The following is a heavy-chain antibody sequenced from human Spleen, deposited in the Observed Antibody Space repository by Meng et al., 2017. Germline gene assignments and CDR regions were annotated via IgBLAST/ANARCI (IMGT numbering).Heavy chain of an antibody. CDR3: ASGPRGPDQMYYFDY. J-gene: IGHJ4*02. CDR1: GAATSSMTW. CDR2: IYHSGST. V-gene: IGHV4-4*03. D-gene: IGHD1-14*01. Sequence: LQVPVLGCANPPGPLAPTAALLGAATSSMTWWNGVRQPPGKWLDWIGEIYHSGSTNYNPSLKSRVTISVDKSKNQFSLKLSSVTAADTAVYYCASGPRGPDQMYYFDYWGQGTLVTVSS.